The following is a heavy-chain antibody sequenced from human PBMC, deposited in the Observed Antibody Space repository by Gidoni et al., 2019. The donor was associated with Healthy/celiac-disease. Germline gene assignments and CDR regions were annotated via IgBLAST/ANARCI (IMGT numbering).Heavy chain of an antibody. D-gene: IGHD6-6*01. Sequence: QVQLVESGGGVVQPGRSLRLSCAAPVFTFRSYAMHWVRQAPGKGLEWVAVISDDGSNKYYADSVKGRFTISRDNSKNTLYLQMNSLRAEDTAVYYCARDSSSSFYYYGMDVWGQGTTVTVSS. CDR3: ARDSSSSFYYYGMDV. CDR2: ISDDGSNK. V-gene: IGHV3-30-3*01. CDR1: VFTFRSYA. J-gene: IGHJ6*02.